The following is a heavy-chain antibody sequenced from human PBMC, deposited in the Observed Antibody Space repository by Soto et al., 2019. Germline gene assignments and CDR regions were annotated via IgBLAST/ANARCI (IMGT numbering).Heavy chain of an antibody. CDR2: IIPILGIA. Sequence: QVQLVQSGAEVKKPGSSVEVSCKASGGTFSSYTISWVRQAPGQGPEWMGRIIPILGIANYAQKFQGRVTITADKSTSTAYMELSSLRSEDTAVYYCASFQKSYYDFWSGYFSAWGQGTLVTVSS. CDR1: GGTFSSYT. D-gene: IGHD3-3*01. CDR3: ASFQKSYYDFWSGYFSA. V-gene: IGHV1-69*02. J-gene: IGHJ4*02.